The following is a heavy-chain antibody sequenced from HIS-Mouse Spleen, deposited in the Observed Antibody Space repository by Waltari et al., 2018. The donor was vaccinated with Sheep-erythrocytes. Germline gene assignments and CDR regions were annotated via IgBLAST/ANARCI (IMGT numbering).Heavy chain of an antibody. Sequence: EVQLVESGGGLVKPGGSLRLSCAASGFTFSSYSMNLVRQAPGKGRGWVSSIISSSSNIYYAGAVKGRFTISRDNAKNSLYLQMNSLRAEDTAVYYCARVASGATFDYWGQGTLVTVSS. CDR2: IISSSSNI. J-gene: IGHJ4*02. D-gene: IGHD1-26*01. CDR1: GFTFSSYS. V-gene: IGHV3-21*01. CDR3: ARVASGATFDY.